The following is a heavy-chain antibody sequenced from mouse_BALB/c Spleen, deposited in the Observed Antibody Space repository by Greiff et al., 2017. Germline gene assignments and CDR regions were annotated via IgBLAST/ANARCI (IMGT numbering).Heavy chain of an antibody. CDR3: ARDGYLVMDY. J-gene: IGHJ4*01. CDR1: GFNIKDTY. V-gene: IGHV14-3*02. D-gene: IGHD2-3*01. CDR2: IDPANGNT. Sequence: EVHLVESGAELVKPGASVKLSCTASGFNIKDTYMHWVKQRPEQGLEWIGRIDPANGNTKYDPKFQGKATITADTSSNTAYLQLSSLTSEDTAVYYCARDGYLVMDYWGQGTSVTVSS.